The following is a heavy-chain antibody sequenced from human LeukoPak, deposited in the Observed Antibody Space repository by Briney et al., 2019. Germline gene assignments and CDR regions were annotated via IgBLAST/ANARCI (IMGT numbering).Heavy chain of an antibody. CDR1: GFTVSSNY. V-gene: IGHV3-53*01. Sequence: GGSLRLSCAASGFTVSSNYMSWVRQAPGKGLEWVPVIYSGGSTYYADSVKGRFTISRDNSKNTLCLQMNSLRAEDTAVYYCARDYREGSSWEFDYWGQGTLVTVSS. CDR3: ARDYREGSSWEFDY. J-gene: IGHJ4*02. CDR2: IYSGGST. D-gene: IGHD6-13*01.